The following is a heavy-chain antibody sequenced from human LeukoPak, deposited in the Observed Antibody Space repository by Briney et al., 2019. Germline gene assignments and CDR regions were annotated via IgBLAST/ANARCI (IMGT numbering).Heavy chain of an antibody. CDR3: AGGSGWPHFDY. CDR2: IYDSGST. J-gene: IGHJ4*02. CDR1: GGSISSYY. V-gene: IGHV4-59*01. D-gene: IGHD6-19*01. Sequence: SETLSLTCTVSGGSISSYYWSWIRQPPGKGLEWIGYIYDSGSTNYNPSLKSRVTISVDTSKNQFSLNLSSVTAADMAVYYCAGGSGWPHFDYWGQGALVTVSS.